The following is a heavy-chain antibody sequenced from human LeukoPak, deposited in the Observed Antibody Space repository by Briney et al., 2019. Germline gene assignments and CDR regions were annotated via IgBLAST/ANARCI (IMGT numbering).Heavy chain of an antibody. V-gene: IGHV1-46*01. D-gene: IGHD3-22*01. Sequence: ASVKVSCKASGYTFTSYYLHWVRQAPGQGLEWMGIINPSDDSTRYAQKFQGRVTMTKDTSTNTVYMHLSSLSSDDTAVYYCARAYYESSAYRHAVYFDYWGQGTLVTVSS. J-gene: IGHJ4*02. CDR3: ARAYYESSAYRHAVYFDY. CDR2: INPSDDST. CDR1: GYTFTSYY.